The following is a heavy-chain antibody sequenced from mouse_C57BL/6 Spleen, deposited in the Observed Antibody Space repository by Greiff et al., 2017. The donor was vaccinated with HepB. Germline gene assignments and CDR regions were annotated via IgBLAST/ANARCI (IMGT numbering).Heavy chain of an antibody. V-gene: IGHV14-1*01. D-gene: IGHD1-1*01. J-gene: IGHJ1*03. CDR3: TTSPYGSSFWYFDV. CDR2: IDPEDGDT. Sequence: VQLQQSGAELVRPGASVKLSCTASGFNIKDYYMHWVKQRPEQGLEWIGRIDPEDGDTEYAPKFQGKATMTADTSSNTAYLQRSSLTSEDTAVYYCTTSPYGSSFWYFDVWGTGTTVTVSS. CDR1: GFNIKDYY.